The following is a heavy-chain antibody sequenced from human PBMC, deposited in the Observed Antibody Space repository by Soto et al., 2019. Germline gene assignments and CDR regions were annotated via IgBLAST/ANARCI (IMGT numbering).Heavy chain of an antibody. D-gene: IGHD3-16*02. CDR2: ISYDGSNK. J-gene: IGHJ4*02. Sequence: PGGSLRLSCAASGFTFSSYAMHWVRQAPGKGLEWVAVISYDGSNKYYADSVKGRFTISRDNSKNTLYLQMNSLRAEDTAVYYCARAGMNKGRFGGVIVPSGYWGQGTLVTVSS. V-gene: IGHV3-30-3*01. CDR3: ARAGMNKGRFGGVIVPSGY. CDR1: GFTFSSYA.